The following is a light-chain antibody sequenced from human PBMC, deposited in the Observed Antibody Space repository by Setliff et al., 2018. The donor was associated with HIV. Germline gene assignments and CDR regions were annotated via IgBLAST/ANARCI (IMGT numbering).Light chain of an antibody. V-gene: IGLV2-8*01. J-gene: IGLJ1*01. CDR3: SSYAGSNNV. Sequence: QSALAQPPSASGSPGPSVTISCTGTSSDGGGYNYVSWYQQHPGKAPKLMIYEVSKRPAGVPDRFSGSKSGNTASLTVSGLQAEDEADYYCSSYAGSNNVFGTGTKVTVL. CDR2: EVS. CDR1: SSDGGGYNY.